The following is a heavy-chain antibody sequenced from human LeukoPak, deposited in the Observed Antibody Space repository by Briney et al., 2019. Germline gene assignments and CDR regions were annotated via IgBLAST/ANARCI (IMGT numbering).Heavy chain of an antibody. CDR2: ISGSGGST. Sequence: GGSLRLSCAASGFIFSNYAMTWVRQAPGKGLEWVSAISGSGGSTYYADSVKGRFTISRDNSKNTLYLQMNSLRAEDTAVYYCACSSSPVGYWGQGTLVTVSS. J-gene: IGHJ4*02. CDR1: GFIFSNYA. D-gene: IGHD6-6*01. V-gene: IGHV3-23*01. CDR3: ACSSSPVGY.